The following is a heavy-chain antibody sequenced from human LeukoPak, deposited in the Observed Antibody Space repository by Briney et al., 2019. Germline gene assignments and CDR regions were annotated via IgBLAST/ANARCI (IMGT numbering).Heavy chain of an antibody. CDR3: ARDVVAMSSSWYRVRSVVPYGDY. CDR2: IYNSEST. V-gene: IGHV4-59*02. J-gene: IGHJ4*02. D-gene: IGHD6-13*01. CDR1: GGSVSTYY. Sequence: SETLSLTCTVSGGSVSTYYWSWIRQPPGKGLEWIGFIYNSESTNYNPSLRSRVTISLDTSKNQFSLKLTSVTAADTAVYYCARDVVAMSSSWYRVRSVVPYGDYWGQGTLVTVSS.